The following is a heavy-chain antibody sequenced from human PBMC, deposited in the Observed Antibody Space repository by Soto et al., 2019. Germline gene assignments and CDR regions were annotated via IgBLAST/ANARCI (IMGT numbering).Heavy chain of an antibody. J-gene: IGHJ6*02. CDR1: GYIFSDYG. CDR3: ARGDSTDCSNGVCSFFYNHDMDV. V-gene: IGHV1-2*04. D-gene: IGHD2-8*01. Sequence: EASVKVSCKTSGYIFSDYGINWVRQAPGQGLEWMGWISGYSGNANLAQKFQGWVTMTTDTSISTASMELTRLTSDDTAIYYCARGDSTDCSNGVCSFFYNHDMDVWGQGTTVTVSS. CDR2: ISGYSGNA.